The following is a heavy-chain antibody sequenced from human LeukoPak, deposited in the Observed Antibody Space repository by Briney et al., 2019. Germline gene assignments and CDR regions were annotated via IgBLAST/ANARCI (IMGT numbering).Heavy chain of an antibody. V-gene: IGHV4-34*01. CDR2: INHSGST. CDR1: GGSFSGYY. J-gene: IGHJ4*02. CDR3: ARVPRGVVVVISD. D-gene: IGHD3-22*01. Sequence: SETLSLTCAVYGGSFSGYYWSWIRQPPGKGLEWIGEINHSGSTNYNPSLKSRVTISVDTSKNQFSLKLSSVTAADTAVYYCARVPRGVVVVISDWGQGTLVTVSS.